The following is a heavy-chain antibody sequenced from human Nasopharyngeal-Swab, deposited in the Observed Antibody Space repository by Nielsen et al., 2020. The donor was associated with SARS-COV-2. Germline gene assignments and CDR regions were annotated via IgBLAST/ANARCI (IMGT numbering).Heavy chain of an antibody. CDR1: GGTLRTYA. Sequence: SVKVSCKASGGTLRTYAINWFRQAPGQGLEWMGGIIPIFGTSAYAQKFKGRVTIIADESTSTVYMDLNSLRSEDTAVYYCAGELGRNNWERLVIGGRWFDPWGQGTLVTVSS. J-gene: IGHJ5*02. CDR3: AGELGRNNWERLVIGGRWFDP. CDR2: IIPIFGTS. D-gene: IGHD6-6*01. V-gene: IGHV1-69*13.